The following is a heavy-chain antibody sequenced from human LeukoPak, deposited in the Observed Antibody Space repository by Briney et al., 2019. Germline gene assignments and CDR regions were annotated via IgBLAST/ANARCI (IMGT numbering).Heavy chain of an antibody. CDR3: AKWSTIYLNYYYYGMDV. J-gene: IGHJ6*02. Sequence: GGSLRLSCAASGFTFSSYAMSWVRQAPGKGLEWVSAISGSGGSTYYADSVKGRFTISRDNSKSTLYLQMNSLRAEDTAVYYCAKWSTIYLNYYYYGMDVWGQGTTVTVSS. V-gene: IGHV3-23*01. CDR1: GFTFSSYA. CDR2: ISGSGGST. D-gene: IGHD3-3*01.